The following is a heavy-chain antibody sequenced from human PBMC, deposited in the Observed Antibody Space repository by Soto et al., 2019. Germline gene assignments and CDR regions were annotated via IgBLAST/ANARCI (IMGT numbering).Heavy chain of an antibody. V-gene: IGHV1-18*01. J-gene: IGHJ4*02. Sequence: QVQLVQSGAEVKNPGASVKFSCKASGYTFFNYGITWVRQAPGQGLEWMGWISAYNGTINYAQKFQGRVTMTTDTSTSTAYMELRTLRSDDTAVYYCARSPIAATGSLDYWGQGTLVTVSS. CDR3: ARSPIAATGSLDY. D-gene: IGHD6-6*01. CDR2: ISAYNGTI. CDR1: GYTFFNYG.